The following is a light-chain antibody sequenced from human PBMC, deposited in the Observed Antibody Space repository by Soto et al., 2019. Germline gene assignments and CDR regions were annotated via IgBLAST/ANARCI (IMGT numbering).Light chain of an antibody. CDR2: YDS. V-gene: IGLV3-21*04. CDR1: NIGSKS. Sequence: SYVLTQPPSVSVAPGKTATITCGGNNIGSKSVHWYQQKPGQAPVLVIYYDSDRPSGIPERFSGSNSGNTATLTISRVEAGDEADYSCQVWDGNSDHPVFGGGTKLTVL. CDR3: QVWDGNSDHPV. J-gene: IGLJ2*01.